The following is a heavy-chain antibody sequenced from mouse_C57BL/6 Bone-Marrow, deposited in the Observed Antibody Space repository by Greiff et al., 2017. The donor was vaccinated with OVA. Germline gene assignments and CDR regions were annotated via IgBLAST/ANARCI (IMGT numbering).Heavy chain of an antibody. Sequence: EVMLVESGPGMVKPSQSLSLTCTVTGYSITSGYDWHWIRHFPGNKLEWMGYISYSGSTNYNPSLKSRISITHDTSKNHFFLKLNSVTTEDTATYYCARDGYASYWYFDVWGTGTTVTVSS. CDR1: GYSITSGYD. CDR2: ISYSGST. D-gene: IGHD2-2*01. V-gene: IGHV3-1*01. J-gene: IGHJ1*03. CDR3: ARDGYASYWYFDV.